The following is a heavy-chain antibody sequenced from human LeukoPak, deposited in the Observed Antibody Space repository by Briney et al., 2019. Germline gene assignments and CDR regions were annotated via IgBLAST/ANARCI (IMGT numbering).Heavy chain of an antibody. Sequence: GSLRLSCAASGFTFTDYWMSWVRQAPGKGLEWVANIKRDGSEKYYVDSVKGRFTISRDNAKNSVYLQMNSLGADDTAVYYCATYSILNAREFRYWGQGTLVTVTS. CDR1: GFTFTDYW. V-gene: IGHV3-7*01. CDR2: IKRDGSEK. D-gene: IGHD4-11*01. CDR3: ATYSILNAREFRY. J-gene: IGHJ1*01.